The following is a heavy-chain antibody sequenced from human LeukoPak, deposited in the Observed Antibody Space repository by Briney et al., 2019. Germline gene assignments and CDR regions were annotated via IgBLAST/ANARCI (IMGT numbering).Heavy chain of an antibody. Sequence: YPSETLSLTCAVYGGSFSGYYWSWIRQPPGKGLEWIGEINHSGSTNYNPSLKSRVTISVDTSKNQFSLKLSSVTAADTAVYYCARRGYCSSTSCLLNNDAFDIWGQGTMVTVSS. CDR2: INHSGST. J-gene: IGHJ3*02. CDR3: ARRGYCSSTSCLLNNDAFDI. D-gene: IGHD2-2*01. CDR1: GGSFSGYY. V-gene: IGHV4-34*01.